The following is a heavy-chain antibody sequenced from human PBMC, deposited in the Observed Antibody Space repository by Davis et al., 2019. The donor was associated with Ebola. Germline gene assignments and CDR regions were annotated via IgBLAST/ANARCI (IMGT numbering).Heavy chain of an antibody. D-gene: IGHD6-13*01. CDR1: GGSISSYY. J-gene: IGHJ6*02. CDR3: ARVFSRSWYNYYYYGMDV. Sequence: SETLSLTCTVSGGSISSYYWSWIRQPPGKGLEWIGEIYHSGSTNYNPSLKSRVTISVDKSKNQFSLKLSSVTAADTAVYYCARVFSRSWYNYYYYGMDVWGQGTTVTVSS. CDR2: IYHSGST. V-gene: IGHV4-59*12.